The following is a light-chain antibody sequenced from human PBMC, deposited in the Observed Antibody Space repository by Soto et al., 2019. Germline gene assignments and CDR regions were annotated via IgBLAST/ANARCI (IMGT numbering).Light chain of an antibody. Sequence: IRMTQSPSSLSASVGDRVIITCRSDHSINNYLNWYQQRPGKVPKLLIYAASTLQSGVPSRFSGSGSGRVFTLTINSLQPEDFATYYCQQSYSTLWTFGRGTRVEI. CDR2: AAS. CDR3: QQSYSTLWT. J-gene: IGKJ2*02. CDR1: HSINNY. V-gene: IGKV1-39*01.